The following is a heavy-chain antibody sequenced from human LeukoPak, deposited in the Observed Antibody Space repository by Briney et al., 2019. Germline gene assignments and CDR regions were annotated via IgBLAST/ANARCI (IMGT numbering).Heavy chain of an antibody. Sequence: PGGSLRLSCAGSGFTFSTYSMNWVRQAPGKGLEWVSSITSSNNYIYYADSMKGRFTISRDNAKNSLYLQMNSLRAEGTAVYYCAREGPDYCSSTSCYTPFDYWGQGTLVTVSS. D-gene: IGHD2-2*02. CDR3: AREGPDYCSSTSCYTPFDY. CDR2: ITSSNNYI. CDR1: GFTFSTYS. J-gene: IGHJ4*02. V-gene: IGHV3-21*01.